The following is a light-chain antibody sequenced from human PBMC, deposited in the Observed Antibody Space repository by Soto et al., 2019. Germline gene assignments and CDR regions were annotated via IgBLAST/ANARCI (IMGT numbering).Light chain of an antibody. CDR3: GTWDSSLSVVV. Sequence: QSVLTQPPSVSAAPGQKVTISCSGSSSNIGNNYVSWYQQLPGTAPKLLIYENNKRPSGIPVRFSGSKSGTSATLGITGLQTGDEADYYCGTWDSSLSVVVFGGGTQLTVL. CDR1: SSNIGNNY. V-gene: IGLV1-51*02. J-gene: IGLJ2*01. CDR2: ENN.